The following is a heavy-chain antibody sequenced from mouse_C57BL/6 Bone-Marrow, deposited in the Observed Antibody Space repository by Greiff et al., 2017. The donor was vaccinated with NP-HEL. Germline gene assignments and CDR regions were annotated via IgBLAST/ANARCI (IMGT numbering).Heavy chain of an antibody. CDR1: GYTFTSYW. CDR3: ASPYYYGYYFDY. D-gene: IGHD1-1*01. J-gene: IGHJ2*01. V-gene: IGHV1-64*01. Sequence: QVQLQQPGAELVKPGASVKLSCKASGYTFTSYWMHWVKQRPGQGLEWIGMIHPNSGSTNYNEKFKSKATLTVDKSSSTAYMQLSSLTSEDSAVYYCASPYYYGYYFDYWGQGTTLTVSS. CDR2: IHPNSGST.